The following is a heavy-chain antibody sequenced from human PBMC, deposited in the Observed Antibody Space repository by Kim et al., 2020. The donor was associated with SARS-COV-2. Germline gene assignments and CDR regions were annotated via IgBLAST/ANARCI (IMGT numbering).Heavy chain of an antibody. D-gene: IGHD1-26*01. Sequence: GGSLRLSCAASGFIFSNFWMTWVRQAPGKGLEWVADINRGGYGAYYEDSVRGRFSVSRDNSKDTVSLQMNSLRAEDTAVYYCARDKLDGASAFCVLYVW. CDR3: ARDKLDGASAFCVLYV. CDR2: INRGGYGA. CDR1: GFIFSNFW. J-gene: IGHJ6*01. V-gene: IGHV3-23*03.